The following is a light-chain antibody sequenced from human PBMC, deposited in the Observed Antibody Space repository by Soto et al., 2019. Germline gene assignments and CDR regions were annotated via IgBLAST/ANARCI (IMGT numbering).Light chain of an antibody. CDR2: EIN. V-gene: IGLV2-14*01. J-gene: IGLJ2*01. Sequence: QYVLTQPASVSGSPGQSITISCTGNSSDIGTYNFVSWYQQRPGKAPKLLIHEINNRPSGVSIRFSGSKSGNTASLTISGLQAEDEADYYCSSDTTTSTLIFGGGTKLTVL. CDR3: SSDTTTSTLI. CDR1: SSDIGTYNF.